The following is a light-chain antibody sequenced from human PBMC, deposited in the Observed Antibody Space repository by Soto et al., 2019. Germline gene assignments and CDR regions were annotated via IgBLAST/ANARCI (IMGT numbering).Light chain of an antibody. CDR1: SSNIGAGYD. CDR3: QSYDCSLSGSV. J-gene: IGLJ3*02. V-gene: IGLV1-40*01. CDR2: GNS. Sequence: QSALTQPPSVSGAPGQRVTISCTGSSSNIGAGYDVHWYQQLPGTAPKLLIYGNSNRPSGVPDRFSGSKSGTSASLAITGLQAEDEADYYGQSYDCSLSGSVFGGGTKFTVL.